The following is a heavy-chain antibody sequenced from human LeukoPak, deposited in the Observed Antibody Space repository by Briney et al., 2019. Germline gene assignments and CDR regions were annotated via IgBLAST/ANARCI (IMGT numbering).Heavy chain of an antibody. D-gene: IGHD1-26*01. CDR3: ARDSGNYPYYFDY. CDR2: INPNSGGT. CDR1: GYTFTGYC. Sequence: ASVKVSCKASGYTFTGYCMHWVRQAPGQGLEWMGWINPNSGGTNYAQKFQGRVTMTRDTSISTAYMELSRMRSDDTAVYYCARDSGNYPYYFDYWGQGTLVTVSS. V-gene: IGHV1-2*02. J-gene: IGHJ4*02.